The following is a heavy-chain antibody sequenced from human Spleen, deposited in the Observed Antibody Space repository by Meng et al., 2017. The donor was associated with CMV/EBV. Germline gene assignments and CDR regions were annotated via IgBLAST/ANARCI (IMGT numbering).Heavy chain of an antibody. Sequence: GESLKISCAASGFTFSSYSMNWVRQAPGKGLEWVSSISSSSSYIYYADSVKGRFTISRDNAKNSLYLQMNSLRAEDTAVYYCARGALRGDAFDIWGQGTMVTVSS. CDR1: GFTFSSYS. CDR3: ARGALRGDAFDI. V-gene: IGHV3-21*01. J-gene: IGHJ3*02. D-gene: IGHD1-26*01. CDR2: ISSSSSYI.